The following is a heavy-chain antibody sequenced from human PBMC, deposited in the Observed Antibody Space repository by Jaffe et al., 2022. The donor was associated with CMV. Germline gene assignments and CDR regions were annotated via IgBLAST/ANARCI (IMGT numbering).Heavy chain of an antibody. J-gene: IGHJ3*02. V-gene: IGHV1-58*01. CDR3: AADPSTRGVAFDI. Sequence: QMQLVQSGPEVKKPGTSVKVSCKASGFTFTSSAVQWVRQARGQRLEWIGWIVVGSGNTNYAQKFQERVTITRDMSTSTAYMELSSLRSEDTAVYYCAADPSTRGVAFDIWGQGTMVTVSS. CDR1: GFTFTSSA. CDR2: IVVGSGNT. D-gene: IGHD1-26*01.